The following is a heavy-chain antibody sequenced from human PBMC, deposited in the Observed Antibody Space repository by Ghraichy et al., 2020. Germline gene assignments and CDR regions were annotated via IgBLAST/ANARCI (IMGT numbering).Heavy chain of an antibody. D-gene: IGHD6-13*01. CDR2: INHSGST. CDR3: AGSSSWYPRLNY. J-gene: IGHJ4*02. CDR1: GGSFSGYY. V-gene: IGHV4-34*01. Sequence: SETLSLTCAVYGGSFSGYYWSWICQPPGKGLEWIGEINHSGSTNYNPSLKSRVTISVDTSKNQFSLKLSSVTAADTAVYYCAGSSSWYPRLNYWGQGTLVTVSS.